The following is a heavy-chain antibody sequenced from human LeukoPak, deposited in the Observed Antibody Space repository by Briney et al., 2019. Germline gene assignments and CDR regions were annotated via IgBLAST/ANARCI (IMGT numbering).Heavy chain of an antibody. D-gene: IGHD2-15*01. CDR2: ISDSGGRT. Sequence: GGSLRLSCAVSGITLSNYGMSWVRQAPGKGLEWVAGISDSGGRTNYADSVKGRFTISRDNSKNTLYLQMNSLRAEDTAVYYCAKGYCSGGSCYLFDYWGQGTLVTVSS. CDR1: GITLSNYG. J-gene: IGHJ4*02. V-gene: IGHV3-23*01. CDR3: AKGYCSGGSCYLFDY.